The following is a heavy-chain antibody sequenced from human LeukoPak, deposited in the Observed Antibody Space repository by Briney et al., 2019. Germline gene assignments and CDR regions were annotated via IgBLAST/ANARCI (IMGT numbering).Heavy chain of an antibody. Sequence: GGSLRLSCAASGFTFSSYGMHWVRQAPGKGLEWVAFIRYDGSNKYYADSVKGRFTISRDNSKNTLYLQMNSLRAEDTAVYYCARGTLSHSGIIDYWGQGTLVTVSS. CDR2: IRYDGSNK. V-gene: IGHV3-30*02. D-gene: IGHD3-10*01. CDR1: GFTFSSYG. J-gene: IGHJ4*02. CDR3: ARGTLSHSGIIDY.